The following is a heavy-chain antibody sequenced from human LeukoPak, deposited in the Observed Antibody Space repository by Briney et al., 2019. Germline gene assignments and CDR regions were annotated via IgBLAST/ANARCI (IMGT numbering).Heavy chain of an antibody. D-gene: IGHD3-16*01. Sequence: PSETLSLTCTVSGGSISSSSYYWSWIRQPPGKGLEWIGEINHSGSTNYNPSLKSRVTISVDTSKNQFSLKLSSVTAADTAVYYCARERLGELSNELGKYYFDYWGQGTLVTVSS. CDR2: INHSGST. CDR1: GGSISSSSYY. CDR3: ARERLGELSNELGKYYFDY. V-gene: IGHV4-39*07. J-gene: IGHJ4*02.